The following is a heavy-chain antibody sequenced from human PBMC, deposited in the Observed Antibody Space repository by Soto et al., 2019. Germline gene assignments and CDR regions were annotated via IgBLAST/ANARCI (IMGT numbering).Heavy chain of an antibody. J-gene: IGHJ4*02. D-gene: IGHD6-13*01. CDR1: GGTFSSYA. CDR3: ARVEAAAGIV. V-gene: IGHV1-69*13. Sequence: SVKVSCKASGGTFSSYAVSWVRQAPGQGLEWMGGIIPIFGTANYAQKFQGRVTITADESTSTAYMELSSLRSEDTAVYYCARVEAAAGIVWGQGTLVTVSS. CDR2: IIPIFGTA.